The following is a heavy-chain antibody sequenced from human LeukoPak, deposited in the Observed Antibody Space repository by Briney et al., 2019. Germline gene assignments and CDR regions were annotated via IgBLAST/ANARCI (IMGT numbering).Heavy chain of an antibody. D-gene: IGHD2-15*01. CDR1: GYTFTSYD. CDR3: ARDPSTYCSGGSCYMVY. Sequence: GASVKVSCKASGYTFTSYDISRVRQAPGQGLEWMGWISGYNGNTNYAQKLQGRVTMTTDTSTSTAYMELRSLRSDDTAVYYCARDPSTYCSGGSCYMVYWGQGTLVTVSS. V-gene: IGHV1-18*01. J-gene: IGHJ4*02. CDR2: ISGYNGNT.